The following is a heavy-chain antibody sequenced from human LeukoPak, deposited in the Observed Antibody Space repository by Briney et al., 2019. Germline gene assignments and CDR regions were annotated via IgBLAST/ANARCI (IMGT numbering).Heavy chain of an antibody. Sequence: ASVKVSCKTFGYTFTNNAINWVRQAPGQGLEWMGWINPNSGGTNYAQKFQGRVTMTRDTSISTAYMELSRLRSDDTAVYYCARDYYYDSSGYYVPTSHNWFDPWGQGTLVTVSS. V-gene: IGHV1-2*02. J-gene: IGHJ5*02. CDR3: ARDYYYDSSGYYVPTSHNWFDP. CDR1: GYTFTNNA. D-gene: IGHD3-22*01. CDR2: INPNSGGT.